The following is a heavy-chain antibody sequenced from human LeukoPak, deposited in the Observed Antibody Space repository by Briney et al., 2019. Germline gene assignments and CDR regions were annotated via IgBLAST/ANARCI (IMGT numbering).Heavy chain of an antibody. J-gene: IGHJ4*02. CDR1: GFTFSSYG. V-gene: IGHV3-7*01. Sequence: HPGGSLRLSCAASGFTFSSYGMHWVRQAPGKGLEWVANIKEDGSEKYYVDSVKGRFTISRDNAKNSVYLQMNSLRAEDTAIYYCARNARGPGDYWGQGTVVTVSS. D-gene: IGHD2-2*01. CDR3: ARNARGPGDY. CDR2: IKEDGSEK.